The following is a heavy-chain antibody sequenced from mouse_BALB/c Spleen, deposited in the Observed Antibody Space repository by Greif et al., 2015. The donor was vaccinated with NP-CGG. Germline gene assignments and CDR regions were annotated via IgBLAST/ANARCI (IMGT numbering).Heavy chain of an antibody. D-gene: IGHD1-1*01. V-gene: IGHV14-3*02. CDR1: GFNVKDTY. Sequence: VQLQQSGAELVKPGASVKLSCTASGFNVKDTYMHWVKQRPEQGLEWIGRIDPANGNTKYDPKFQGKATITADTSSNTAYLQLSSLTSEDTAVYYCARHLYYYGSSYYFDYWGRGTTLTVSS. J-gene: IGHJ2*01. CDR2: IDPANGNT. CDR3: ARHLYYYGSSYYFDY.